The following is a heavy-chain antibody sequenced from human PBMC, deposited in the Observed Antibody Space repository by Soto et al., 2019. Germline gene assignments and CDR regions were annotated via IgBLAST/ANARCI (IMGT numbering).Heavy chain of an antibody. J-gene: IGHJ5*02. CDR3: ARRNYYHSSGHYYVSWFDP. D-gene: IGHD3-22*01. V-gene: IGHV4-34*01. Sequence: PSETLSLTCAVYGGSFSGYYWSWIRQPPGKGLEWIGEINHSGSTNYNPSLKSRVTISVDTSKNQFSLKLSSVTAADTAVYYCARRNYYHSSGHYYVSWFDPWGQGTLVTV. CDR1: GGSFSGYY. CDR2: INHSGST.